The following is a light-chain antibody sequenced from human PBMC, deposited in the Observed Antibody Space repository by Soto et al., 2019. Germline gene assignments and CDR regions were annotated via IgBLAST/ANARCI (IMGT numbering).Light chain of an antibody. V-gene: IGLV2-8*01. CDR3: SSYAGSSNV. CDR2: EVN. Sequence: SVLTQPPSASGSPGQSVAISCTGTSRDVGAYHYVSWYQQHPGKAPKLMIYEVNKRPSGVPDRFSGSKSGNTASLTVSGLQAEDEADYYCSSYAGSSNVFGTGTKVTVL. J-gene: IGLJ1*01. CDR1: SRDVGAYHY.